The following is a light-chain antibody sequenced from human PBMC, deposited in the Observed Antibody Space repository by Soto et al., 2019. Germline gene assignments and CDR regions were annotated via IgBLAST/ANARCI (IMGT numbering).Light chain of an antibody. CDR3: KQYGRSPQFT. J-gene: IGKJ2*01. Sequence: IVLTQSPGTLSLSPGERATLSCRASQSVSSTYIAWYQQNPGQAPRLLIYGASSRATGIPDRFSGSGSGTDFTLTISRLEPEDFAVYFCKQYGRSPQFTFGQGTKVEIK. V-gene: IGKV3-20*01. CDR2: GAS. CDR1: QSVSSTY.